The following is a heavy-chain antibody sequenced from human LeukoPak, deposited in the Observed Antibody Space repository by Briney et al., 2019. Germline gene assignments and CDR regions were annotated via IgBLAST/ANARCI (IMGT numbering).Heavy chain of an antibody. Sequence: GGSLRLSCEASGFTFSTYAMSWVRQAPGKGLEWVSTISGRDDSTYYTDSVKGRFTVSRDNSKNTLYLHMNSLRGEDTAVYFCARPLVAVAGGDYDYWGQGTLVIVSS. D-gene: IGHD6-19*01. V-gene: IGHV3-23*01. J-gene: IGHJ4*02. CDR3: ARPLVAVAGGDYDY. CDR1: GFTFSTYA. CDR2: ISGRDDST.